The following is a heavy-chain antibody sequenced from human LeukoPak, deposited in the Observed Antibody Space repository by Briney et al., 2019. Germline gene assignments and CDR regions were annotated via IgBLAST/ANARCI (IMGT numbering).Heavy chain of an antibody. CDR1: GFSFSNNA. J-gene: IGHJ4*02. V-gene: IGHV3-23*01. D-gene: IGHD3-16*01. CDR3: AKDPQGD. Sequence: GGSLRLSCAASGFSFSNNAMSWVRQAPGKGLEWVSAISGSGGSTYYADSVKGRFSISRDNSKNTLYLQMNSLRAGDTAVYYCAKDPQGDWGQGTLVTVSS. CDR2: ISGSGGST.